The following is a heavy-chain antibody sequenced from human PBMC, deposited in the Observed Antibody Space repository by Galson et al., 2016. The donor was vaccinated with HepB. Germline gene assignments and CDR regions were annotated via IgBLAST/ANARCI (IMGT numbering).Heavy chain of an antibody. Sequence: SLRLSCAASGFTFSDYYMSWIRQAPGKGLEWISYIRSSGSSIDYADSVKGRFTISRDNAKDSLYLQMNSLRADDTAMYYCARDPLALVVPSGITWGQGTLVSVSS. CDR1: GFTFSDYY. J-gene: IGHJ4*02. V-gene: IGHV3-11*01. D-gene: IGHD2-2*01. CDR3: ARDPLALVVPSGIT. CDR2: IRSSGSSI.